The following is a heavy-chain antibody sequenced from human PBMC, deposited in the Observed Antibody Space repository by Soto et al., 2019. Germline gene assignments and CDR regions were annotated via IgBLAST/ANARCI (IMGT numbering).Heavy chain of an antibody. D-gene: IGHD6-6*01. J-gene: IGHJ6*02. CDR3: ARVIAARPWYYGMDV. CDR2: IYPGDSDT. V-gene: IGHV5-51*01. Sequence: GESLKISCKGSGYSFTSYWIGWVRQMPGKGLEWMGIIYPGDSDTRYSPSFQGQVTISADKSISTAYLQWSSLKASDTAMYYCARVIAARPWYYGMDVWGQGTTVTLSS. CDR1: GYSFTSYW.